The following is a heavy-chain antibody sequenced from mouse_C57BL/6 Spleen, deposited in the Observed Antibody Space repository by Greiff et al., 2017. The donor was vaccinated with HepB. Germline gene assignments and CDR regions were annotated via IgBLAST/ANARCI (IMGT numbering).Heavy chain of an antibody. CDR2: ISYDGSN. CDR3: ARGWLGGYFDY. D-gene: IGHD2-3*01. CDR1: GYSITSGYY. J-gene: IGHJ2*01. Sequence: EVKLMESGPGLVKPSQSLSLTCSVTGYSITSGYYWNWIRQFPGNKLEWMGYISYDGSNNYNPSLKNRISITRDTSKNQFFLKLNSVTTEDTATYYCARGWLGGYFDYWGQGTTLTVSS. V-gene: IGHV3-6*01.